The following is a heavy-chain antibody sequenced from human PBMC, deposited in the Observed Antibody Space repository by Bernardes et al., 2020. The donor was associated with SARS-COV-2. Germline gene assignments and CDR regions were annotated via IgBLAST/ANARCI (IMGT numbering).Heavy chain of an antibody. D-gene: IGHD2-15*01. J-gene: IGHJ5*01. Sequence: SETLSLTCSVSGGSIFNSGYYWAFIRQAPGKGLEWIGSVYYTGNTYHNPSLRSRVSLSVDTSKSQFSLHLISVTAADTALYFCARLKGGPITHGWFFDSWGQGTRVTVSP. CDR2: VYYTGNT. CDR1: GGSIFNSGYY. V-gene: IGHV4-39*01. CDR3: ARLKGGPITHGWFFDS.